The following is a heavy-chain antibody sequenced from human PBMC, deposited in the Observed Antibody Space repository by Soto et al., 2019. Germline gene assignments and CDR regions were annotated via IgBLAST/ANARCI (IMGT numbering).Heavy chain of an antibody. CDR2: IYPGDSDT. V-gene: IGHV5-51*01. D-gene: IGHD2-15*01. J-gene: IGHJ4*02. CDR1: GYSFTSYW. Sequence: GESLKISCKGSGYSFTSYWIGWVRQMPGKGLEWMGIIYPGDSDTRYSPSFQGQVTISADKSISTAYLQWSSLKASDTAMYYCARQLGYCSGGSCRWDYFDYWGQGTLVTVSS. CDR3: ARQLGYCSGGSCRWDYFDY.